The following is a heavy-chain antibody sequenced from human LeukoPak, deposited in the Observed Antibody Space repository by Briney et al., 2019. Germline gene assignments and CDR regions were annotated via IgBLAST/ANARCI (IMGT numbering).Heavy chain of an antibody. CDR1: GYTFTGYY. Sequence: GASVKVSCKASGYTFTGYYMHWVRQAPGQGLEWMGWINPNSGGTNYAQKFQGRVTMTRDTSISTAYMELSRLRSDDTAVYYCARASSELWFGGHAPGSDWFDPWGQGTLVTVSS. CDR2: INPNSGGT. D-gene: IGHD3-10*01. V-gene: IGHV1-2*02. CDR3: ARASSELWFGGHAPGSDWFDP. J-gene: IGHJ5*02.